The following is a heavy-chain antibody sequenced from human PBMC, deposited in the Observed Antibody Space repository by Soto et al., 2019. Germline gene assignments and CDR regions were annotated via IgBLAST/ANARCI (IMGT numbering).Heavy chain of an antibody. D-gene: IGHD5-12*01. Sequence: PGGSLGLSCAASGFTFSSYEMNWFRQAPGKGLEWVSYISSSGSTIYYADSVKGRFTISRDNAKNSLYLQMNSLRAEDTAVYYCARLSGYDSFWFDPWGQGTLVTVSS. CDR2: ISSSGSTI. CDR3: ARLSGYDSFWFDP. J-gene: IGHJ5*02. V-gene: IGHV3-48*03. CDR1: GFTFSSYE.